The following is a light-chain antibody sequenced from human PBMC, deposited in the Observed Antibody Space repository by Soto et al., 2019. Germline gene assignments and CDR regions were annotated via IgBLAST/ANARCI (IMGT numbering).Light chain of an antibody. CDR1: QNVLSRSNNKNY. Sequence: DIVMTQSPDSLAVSLGERATINCKSSQNVLSRSNNKNYLGWYQQKPGQPPKLLIYWASTRVSGVPDRFSGGGSGTDFTLTISSLQAEDVAVYYCQHYYTGPPRTFGQGAKVELK. J-gene: IGKJ1*01. V-gene: IGKV4-1*01. CDR2: WAS. CDR3: QHYYTGPPRT.